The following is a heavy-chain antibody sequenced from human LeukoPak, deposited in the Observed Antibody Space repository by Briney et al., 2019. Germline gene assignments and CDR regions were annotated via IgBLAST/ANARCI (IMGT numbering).Heavy chain of an antibody. J-gene: IGHJ4*02. V-gene: IGHV1-18*04. Sequence: GASVTVSCKASGYTFTSYGISWVRQAPGQGLEWMGWISAYNGNTNYAQKLQGRVTMTTDTSTSTASMELRSLRSDDTAVYYCARWGSGYDSRYYFDYWGQGTLVTVSS. CDR2: ISAYNGNT. D-gene: IGHD5-12*01. CDR1: GYTFTSYG. CDR3: ARWGSGYDSRYYFDY.